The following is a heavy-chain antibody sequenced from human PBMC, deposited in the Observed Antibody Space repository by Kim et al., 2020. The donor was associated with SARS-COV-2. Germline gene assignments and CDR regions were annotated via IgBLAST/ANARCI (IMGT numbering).Heavy chain of an antibody. V-gene: IGHV3-15*01. Sequence: GGSLRLSCAGSGFIFSNAWMSWVRQAPGKGLEWLGRIKSKANGETINYAAPVKGRISISRDDSKHKVYMQMDSLKTEDTAIYYCTTGDTFDIWGQGTMVTVSP. CDR1: GFIFSNAW. CDR3: TTGDTFDI. CDR2: IKSKANGETI. J-gene: IGHJ3*02.